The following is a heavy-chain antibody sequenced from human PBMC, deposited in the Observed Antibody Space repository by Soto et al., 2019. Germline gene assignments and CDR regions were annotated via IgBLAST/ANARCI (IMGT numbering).Heavy chain of an antibody. V-gene: IGHV3-23*01. D-gene: IGHD3-3*01. CDR3: AKDREFGDFWSGYRFDY. Sequence: EVQLLESGGGLVQPGGSLRLSCAASGFTFSSYAMSWVRQAPGKGLEWVSAISGSGGSTYYADSVKGRFTISRDNSKNTLYLQMNSLRAEDTAVYYCAKDREFGDFWSGYRFDYWGQGTLVTVSS. CDR1: GFTFSSYA. CDR2: ISGSGGST. J-gene: IGHJ4*02.